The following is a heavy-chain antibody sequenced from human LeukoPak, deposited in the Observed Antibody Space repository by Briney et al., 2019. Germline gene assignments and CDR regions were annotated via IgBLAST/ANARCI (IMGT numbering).Heavy chain of an antibody. V-gene: IGHV3-33*01. Sequence: PGGSLRLSCVASGLTFSTCGMHWVRQAPGKGLEWLTHIRYDESATYYADSVKGRCTISRDNSKNTVSLQMNNLRAEDTAVYFCARHDSFIPYWGQGTLVTVTS. J-gene: IGHJ4*02. CDR2: IRYDESAT. CDR1: GLTFSTCG. D-gene: IGHD3-16*02. CDR3: ARHDSFIPY.